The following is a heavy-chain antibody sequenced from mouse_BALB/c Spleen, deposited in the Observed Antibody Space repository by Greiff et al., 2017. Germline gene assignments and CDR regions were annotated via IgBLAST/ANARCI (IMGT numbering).Heavy chain of an antibody. CDR2: ISSGGSYT. D-gene: IGHD2-4*01. CDR1: GFTFSSYA. V-gene: IGHV5-9-4*01. CDR3: ARAMITTWFAY. Sequence: EVQLVESGGGLVKPGGSLKLSCAASGFTFSSYAMSWVRQSPEKRLEWVAEISSGGSYTYYPDTVTGRFTISRDNAKNTLYLEMSSLRSEDTAMYYCARAMITTWFAYWGQGTLVTVSA. J-gene: IGHJ3*01.